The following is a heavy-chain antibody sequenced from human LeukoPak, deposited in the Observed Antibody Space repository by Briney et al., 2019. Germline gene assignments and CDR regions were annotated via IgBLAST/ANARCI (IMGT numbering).Heavy chain of an antibody. CDR2: ISSSGSTI. J-gene: IGHJ4*02. V-gene: IGHV3-48*03. CDR3: VKVQFGDVYQFDS. D-gene: IGHD3-16*01. Sequence: PGGSLRLSCAASGFTFSSYEMNWVRQAPGKGLEWVSYISSSGSTIYYADSVKGRFTISRDNSKNTLYLQMNSLRPEDTAVYYCVKVQFGDVYQFDSWGQGTLVTVSS. CDR1: GFTFSSYE.